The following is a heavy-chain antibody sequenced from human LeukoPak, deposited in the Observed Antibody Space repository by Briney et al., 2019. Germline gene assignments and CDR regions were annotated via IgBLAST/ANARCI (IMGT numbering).Heavy chain of an antibody. J-gene: IGHJ4*02. Sequence: GGSLRLSCAASGFTFSSYAMSWVRQAPGKGLECVSAISGSGGSTYYPDSVEGRFTISRDNSKNTLYLRMNSLRAEDTAIYYCAKDHPRQGVTAHTPFDYWGQGTLVTVSS. CDR1: GFTFSSYA. V-gene: IGHV3-23*01. D-gene: IGHD2-15*01. CDR2: ISGSGGST. CDR3: AKDHPRQGVTAHTPFDY.